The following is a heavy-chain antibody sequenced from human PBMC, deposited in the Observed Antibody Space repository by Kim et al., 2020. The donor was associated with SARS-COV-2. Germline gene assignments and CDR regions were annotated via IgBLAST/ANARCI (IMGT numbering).Heavy chain of an antibody. D-gene: IGHD6-6*01. CDR3: AREYYSSSSYYYYYGMDV. J-gene: IGHJ6*02. V-gene: IGHV3-30*07. Sequence: KGRFTISRDNSKNTLYLQMNSLRAEDTAVYYCAREYYSSSSYYYYYGMDVWGQGTTVTVSS.